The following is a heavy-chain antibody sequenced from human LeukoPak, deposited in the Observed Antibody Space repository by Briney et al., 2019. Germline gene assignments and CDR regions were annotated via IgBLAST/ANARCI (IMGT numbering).Heavy chain of an antibody. Sequence: ASVKVSCKASGYTFTSYDINWVRQATGQGLEWMGWMNPNSGNTGYAQKFQGRVTMTRNTSISTAYMELSSLRSEDTAVYYCARVSEDGSGSSYYFDYWGQGTLVTVSS. CDR3: ARVSEDGSGSSYYFDY. V-gene: IGHV1-8*01. J-gene: IGHJ4*02. CDR1: GYTFTSYD. CDR2: MNPNSGNT. D-gene: IGHD3-10*01.